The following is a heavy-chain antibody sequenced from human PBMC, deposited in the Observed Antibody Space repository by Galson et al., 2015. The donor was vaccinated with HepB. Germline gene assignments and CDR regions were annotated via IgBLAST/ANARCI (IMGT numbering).Heavy chain of an antibody. CDR2: ISSSSSYI. CDR1: GFTFSSYS. J-gene: IGHJ4*02. Sequence: SLRLSCAASGFTFSSYSMNWVRQAPGKGLEWVSSISSSSSYIYYADSVKGRFTISRDNAKNSLYLQMNSLRAEDTAVYYCARGILYYDYIWGSYRNLFDYWGQGTLVTVSS. D-gene: IGHD3-16*02. CDR3: ARGILYYDYIWGSYRNLFDY. V-gene: IGHV3-21*01.